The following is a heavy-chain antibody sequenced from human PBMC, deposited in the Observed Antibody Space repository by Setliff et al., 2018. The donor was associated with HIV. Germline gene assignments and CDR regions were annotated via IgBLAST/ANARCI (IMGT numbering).Heavy chain of an antibody. CDR3: VRQHGDYAFDP. CDR2: INHSGST. V-gene: IGHV4-34*01. D-gene: IGHD4-17*01. CDR1: GGSFSGYY. Sequence: SETLSLTCAVHGGSFSGYYWSWIRQPPGKGLEWIGEINHSGSTNYNPSLKSRVTISVDTSKNQFSLRVASVTAADTAIYYCVRQHGDYAFDPWGQGSLVTVSS. J-gene: IGHJ5*02.